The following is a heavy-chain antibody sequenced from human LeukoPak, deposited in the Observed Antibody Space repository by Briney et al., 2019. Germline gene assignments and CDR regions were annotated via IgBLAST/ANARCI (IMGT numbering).Heavy chain of an antibody. J-gene: IGHJ4*02. CDR3: ARAWYSGSYYNY. D-gene: IGHD1-26*01. CDR1: GFTFRSYW. CDR2: MNSDESSA. V-gene: IGHV3-74*01. Sequence: PGGSLRLSCAASGFTFRSYWMHWVRHGPGKGLVWVSHMNSDESSASYADSVKGRFTISRDNAKNTLYLQMNSLRAEDTAVYYCARAWYSGSYYNYWGQGTLVTVSS.